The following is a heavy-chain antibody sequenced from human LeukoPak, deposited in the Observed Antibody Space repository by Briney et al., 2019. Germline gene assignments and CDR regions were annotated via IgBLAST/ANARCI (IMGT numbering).Heavy chain of an antibody. V-gene: IGHV1-69*04. CDR1: GYTFTSYG. CDR2: IIPILGIA. CDR3: ARDDSSGYYYVGLDY. D-gene: IGHD3-22*01. J-gene: IGHJ4*02. Sequence: GASVKVSCKASGYTFTSYGISWVRQAPGQGLEWMGRIIPILGIANYAQKFQGRVTITADKSTSTAYMELSSLRSEDTAVYYCARDDSSGYYYVGLDYWGQGTLVTVSS.